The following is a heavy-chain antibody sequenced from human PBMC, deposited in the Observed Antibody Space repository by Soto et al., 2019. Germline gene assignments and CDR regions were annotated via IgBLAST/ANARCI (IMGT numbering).Heavy chain of an antibody. D-gene: IGHD2-21*02. CDR2: VYYSGRT. CDR1: GGSITSSSYY. CDR3: AGQDIVVVTALGY. V-gene: IGHV4-39*01. Sequence: QLQLQESGPGLVKPSETLSLTCTVSGGSITSSSYYWGWIRQPPGKGLEWIGNVYYSGRTYYNPPPKSRVAVSGDPSKSQFSLKLTSVAAADTAVFYCAGQDIVVVTALGYWGQGTLVTVSS. J-gene: IGHJ4*02.